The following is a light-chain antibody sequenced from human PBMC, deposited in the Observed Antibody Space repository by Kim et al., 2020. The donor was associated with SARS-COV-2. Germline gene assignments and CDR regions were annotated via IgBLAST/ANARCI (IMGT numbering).Light chain of an antibody. CDR2: DVN. CDR3: SSYTRSTTSYV. V-gene: IGLV2-14*03. J-gene: IGLJ1*01. Sequence: STTTACTGASSDVGAYKYVSWYQQHPGKAPKLIIYDVNNRPSGVSNRFSGSKSGNTASLTISGLQAEDEADYYCSSYTRSTTSYVFGTGTKVTVL. CDR1: SSDVGAYKY.